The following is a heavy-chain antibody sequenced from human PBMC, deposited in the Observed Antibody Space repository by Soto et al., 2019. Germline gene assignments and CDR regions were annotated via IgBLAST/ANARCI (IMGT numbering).Heavy chain of an antibody. CDR3: ARRIAAAAIENWFDP. J-gene: IGHJ5*02. Sequence: SETLSLTCAVSSGSISSSNWWSWVRQPPGKGLEWIGEIYHSGSTNYNPSLKSRVTISVDKSKNQFSLKLSSVTAADTAVYYCARRIAAAAIENWFDPWGQGTLVTVSS. CDR2: IYHSGST. V-gene: IGHV4-4*02. CDR1: SGSISSSNW. D-gene: IGHD6-13*01.